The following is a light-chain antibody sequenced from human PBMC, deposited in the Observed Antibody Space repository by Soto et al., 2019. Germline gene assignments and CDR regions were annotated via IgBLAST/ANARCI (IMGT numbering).Light chain of an antibody. CDR3: QHRNHWLT. V-gene: IGKV3-11*01. Sequence: EIVLTQSPATLSLSPGERATVSCRTSQSVSSYLAWYQQKPGQAPRLLIYDSSNRATGSPAWFSGSGSGTDFTLIISSLEPEYFAVYYCQHRNHWLTFGGGTKVEI. CDR1: QSVSSY. CDR2: DSS. J-gene: IGKJ4*01.